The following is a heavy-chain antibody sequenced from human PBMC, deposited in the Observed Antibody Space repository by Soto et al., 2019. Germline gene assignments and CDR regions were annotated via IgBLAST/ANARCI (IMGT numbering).Heavy chain of an antibody. D-gene: IGHD6-19*01. V-gene: IGHV3-30*18. Sequence: SRRLSCXASALTFSSYGMHWARQAPGKGLEWVAVISHDGSNKYYADSVKGRFTISRDNSKNTLYLQVNSLRAEDTAVYYCAKEERQWPYYYYGMDVWGQGTTVTVSS. CDR3: AKEERQWPYYYYGMDV. CDR1: ALTFSSYG. CDR2: ISHDGSNK. J-gene: IGHJ6*02.